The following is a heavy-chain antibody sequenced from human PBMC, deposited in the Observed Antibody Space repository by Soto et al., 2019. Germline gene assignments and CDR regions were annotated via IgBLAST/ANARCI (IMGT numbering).Heavy chain of an antibody. CDR3: AKDWFRSGSVPFDY. Sequence: GGSLRLSCAASGFTFSSYAMSWVCQAPGKGLEWVSAISGSGGSTYYADSVKGRFTISRDNSKNTLYLQMNSLRAEDTAVYYCAKDWFRSGSVPFDYWGQGTLVTVS. J-gene: IGHJ4*02. CDR2: ISGSGGST. CDR1: GFTFSSYA. D-gene: IGHD3-3*01. V-gene: IGHV3-23*01.